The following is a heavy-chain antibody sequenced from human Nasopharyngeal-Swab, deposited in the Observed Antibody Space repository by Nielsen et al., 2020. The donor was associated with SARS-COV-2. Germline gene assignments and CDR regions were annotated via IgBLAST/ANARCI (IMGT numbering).Heavy chain of an antibody. Sequence: GESLKISCAASGFTFSSYSMNWVRQAPGKGLEWVSYISSSSSTIYYADSVKGRFTISRDNAKNSLYLQMNSPRDEDTAVYYCASLSTYPWGQGTLVTVSS. CDR1: GFTFSSYS. V-gene: IGHV3-48*02. CDR2: ISSSSSTI. D-gene: IGHD5/OR15-5a*01. J-gene: IGHJ5*02. CDR3: ASLSTYP.